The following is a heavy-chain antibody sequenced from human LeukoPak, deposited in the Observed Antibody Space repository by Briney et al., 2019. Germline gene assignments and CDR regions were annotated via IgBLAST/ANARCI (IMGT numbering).Heavy chain of an antibody. V-gene: IGHV3-7*01. D-gene: IGHD6-13*01. CDR3: ARVAAAAFYDALDI. CDR2: IKQDGSEK. CDR1: GITFSRYC. J-gene: IGHJ3*02. Sequence: GGSLRLSCADSGITFSRYCMTWVRQAPGKGLEWVANIKQDGSEKYYVDSVKGRFTISRDNAKNSLYLHMNSLRAEDTAVYYCARVAAAAFYDALDIWGQGTMVTVSS.